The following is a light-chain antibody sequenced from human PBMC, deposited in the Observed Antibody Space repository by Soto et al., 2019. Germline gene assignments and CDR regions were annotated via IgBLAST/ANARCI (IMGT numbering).Light chain of an antibody. CDR2: AAS. CDR3: QQSYSTWWT. CDR1: QSISNY. Sequence: DIQMTQSPSSLSASVGDRVTITCRASQSISNYLNWYQQKPGNAPKLLIYAASSLQSEVLSRFSGSGSGTDFTLTIISLQPEDFATYFCQQSYSTWWTFGQGTKVEIK. J-gene: IGKJ1*01. V-gene: IGKV1-39*01.